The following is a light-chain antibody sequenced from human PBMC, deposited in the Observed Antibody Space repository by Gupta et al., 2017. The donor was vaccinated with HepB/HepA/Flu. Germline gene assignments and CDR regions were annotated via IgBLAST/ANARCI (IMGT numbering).Light chain of an antibody. V-gene: IGLV3-21*03. Sequence: VLSPPPSVSVPPCKTAMITGGGNKIGNNNVHWDQQKSGQAPVLGIFDDSDRPSGIPERCSGSDSGNTGTLTISAVEAGEEADDYCQVCHSKTEDPNVVVGGGNKVTVL. J-gene: IGLJ2*01. CDR3: QVCHSKTEDPNVV. CDR1: KIGNNN. CDR2: DDS.